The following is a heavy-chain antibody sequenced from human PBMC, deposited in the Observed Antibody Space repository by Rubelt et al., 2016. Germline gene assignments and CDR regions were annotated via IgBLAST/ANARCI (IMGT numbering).Heavy chain of an antibody. D-gene: IGHD2-15*01. CDR1: GYTFTNYG. Sequence: VKVSCKASGYTFTNYGISWVRQAPGQGLEWMGWISANTGNTNYAQKLQGRVTMTTDTSTSTAYMALRSLRSDDTAVYYCASGSDSDPLETCDIWGQGTMVTGSS. V-gene: IGHV1-18*01. CDR3: ASGSDSDPLETCDI. CDR2: ISANTGNT. J-gene: IGHJ3*02.